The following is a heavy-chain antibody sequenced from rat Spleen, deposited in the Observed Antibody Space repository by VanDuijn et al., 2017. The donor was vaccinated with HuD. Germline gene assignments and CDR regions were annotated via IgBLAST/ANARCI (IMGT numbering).Heavy chain of an antibody. CDR3: TKVRYSSSYVMDA. CDR1: GFTFRNYG. J-gene: IGHJ4*01. D-gene: IGHD1-2*01. CDR2: ISPSGGST. Sequence: EVHLVESGGGLVQPGRSLKLSCAASGFTFRNYGMAWVRQTLTKGLEWVASISPSGGSTYYRDSVKGRFTISRDNAQSTLYLQMDSLRSEDTATYYCTKVRYSSSYVMDAWGQGASVTVSS. V-gene: IGHV5-19*01.